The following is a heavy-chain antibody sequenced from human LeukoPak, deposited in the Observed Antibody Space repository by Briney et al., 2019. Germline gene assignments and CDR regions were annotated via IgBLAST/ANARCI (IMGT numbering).Heavy chain of an antibody. V-gene: IGHV4-31*03. J-gene: IGHJ5*02. CDR2: IYYSGST. CDR3: ARVRTSTNLNWFDP. CDR1: GGSISSGGYY. D-gene: IGHD2-2*01. Sequence: PSETLSLTCTVSGGSISSGGYYWSWIRQHPGKGLEWIGYIYYSGSTYYNPSLKSRVTISVDTSKNQFSLKLSSVTAADTAVYYCARVRTSTNLNWFDPWGQGTLVTVSS.